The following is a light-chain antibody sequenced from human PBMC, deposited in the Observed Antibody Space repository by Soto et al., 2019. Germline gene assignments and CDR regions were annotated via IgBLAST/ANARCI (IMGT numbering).Light chain of an antibody. V-gene: IGKV4-1*01. Sequence: DIVMTQSPDSLAVSLGERATINCKSSQSVLYSPNNKNYVAWYQQKPGQPPKLLIYWASTRESGVPDRFSGSGSGTDFTLTISSLQADDVAVYYCQQYYSTPLTFGHGTKVDIK. J-gene: IGKJ3*01. CDR1: QSVLYSPNNKNY. CDR3: QQYYSTPLT. CDR2: WAS.